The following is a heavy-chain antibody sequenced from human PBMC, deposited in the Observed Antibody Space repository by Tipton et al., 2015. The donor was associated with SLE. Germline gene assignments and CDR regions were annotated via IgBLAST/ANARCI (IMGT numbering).Heavy chain of an antibody. CDR2: VSGSADRT. CDR3: ARHPADSDWYFDL. D-gene: IGHD2-21*01. J-gene: IGHJ2*01. V-gene: IGHV3-23*01. CDR1: GFTFSGYA. Sequence: GSLRLSCAASGFTFSGYAMTWVRPAPGKGLEWVSSVSGSADRTSYADSVEGRFTLSRDNSKNTMYLQINSLRAEDTAVYYRARHPADSDWYFDLWGRGTLVTVSS.